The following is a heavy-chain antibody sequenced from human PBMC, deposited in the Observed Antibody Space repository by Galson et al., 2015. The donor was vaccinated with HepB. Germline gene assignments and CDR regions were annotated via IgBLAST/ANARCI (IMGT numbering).Heavy chain of an antibody. CDR3: AKGQYCSSTSCDYYMDV. J-gene: IGHJ6*03. Sequence: SLRLSCAASGFTFSSYGMHWVRQAPGKGLEWVAVISYDGSNKYYADSVKGRFTISRDNSKNTLYLQMNSLRAEDTAVYYCAKGQYCSSTSCDYYMDVWAKGPRSPSP. CDR2: ISYDGSNK. V-gene: IGHV3-30*18. D-gene: IGHD2-2*01. CDR1: GFTFSSYG.